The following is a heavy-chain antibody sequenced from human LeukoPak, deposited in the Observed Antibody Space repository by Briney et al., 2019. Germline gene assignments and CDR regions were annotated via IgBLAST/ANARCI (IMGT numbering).Heavy chain of an antibody. D-gene: IGHD2-15*01. CDR3: AKTPSAATRYYYYYGMDV. CDR1: GGSFSGYY. CDR2: INHSGST. J-gene: IGHJ6*04. V-gene: IGHV4-34*01. Sequence: SETLSLTCAVYGGSFSGYYWSWIRQPPGKGLEWIGEINHSGSTNYNPSLKSRATISVDTSKNQFSLKLSSVTAADTAVYYCAKTPSAATRYYYYYGMDVWGKGTTVTVSS.